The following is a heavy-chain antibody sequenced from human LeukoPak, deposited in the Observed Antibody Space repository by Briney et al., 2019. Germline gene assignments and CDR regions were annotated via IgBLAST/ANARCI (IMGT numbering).Heavy chain of an antibody. CDR2: IYSGGST. V-gene: IGHV3-53*01. Sequence: GGSLRLSCAASGFTVDSNYLSWVRQAPGKGPEWVSTIYSGGSTYYADSVKGRFTISRDNSKNTLYLQMNSLRAEDTAVYYCARHDWFDPWGRGTLVTVSS. J-gene: IGHJ5*02. CDR1: GFTVDSNY. CDR3: ARHDWFDP.